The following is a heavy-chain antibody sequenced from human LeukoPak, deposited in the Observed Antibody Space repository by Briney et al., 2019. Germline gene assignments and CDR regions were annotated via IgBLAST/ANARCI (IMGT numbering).Heavy chain of an antibody. Sequence: SETLSLTCTVSGGSISSSSYFWGWIRPPPGKGLEWIGSICYSGSTHYNPSLESRVTISVDTSKNQFSLKLSSVTAADTAMYYCARVPSGYDYAGYEYYFDYWGQGTLVTVSS. CDR1: GGSISSSSYF. CDR2: ICYSGST. J-gene: IGHJ4*02. CDR3: ARVPSGYDYAGYEYYFDY. D-gene: IGHD5-12*01. V-gene: IGHV4-39*01.